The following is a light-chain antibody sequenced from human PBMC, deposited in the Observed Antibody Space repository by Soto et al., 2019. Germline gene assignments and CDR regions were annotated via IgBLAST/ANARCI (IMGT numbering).Light chain of an antibody. CDR2: STN. CDR1: SSNIGTNT. Sequence: QSVLTQPPSASGTPGQRVTISCSGSSSNIGTNTANWYQQLPGTAPRLLIYSTNQRPSRVPDRFSGSRSGTSASLAISGLQSDDEANYYCQSYDSSLSGSVVFGGGTKLTVL. CDR3: QSYDSSLSGSVV. J-gene: IGLJ2*01. V-gene: IGLV1-44*01.